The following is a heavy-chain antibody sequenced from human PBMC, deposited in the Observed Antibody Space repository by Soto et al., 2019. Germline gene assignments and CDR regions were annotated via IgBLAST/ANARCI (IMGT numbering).Heavy chain of an antibody. CDR1: GDSISSDKW. Sequence: VQLQESCPGLVKPSGTLSLTCAVSGDSISSDKWWSWVRQPPGKGLEWIGEIHHSGRTNYNPSRKSRVTILVEKSKNQVSLELSSMTAADTAVYYCARGGDWQFDYWGQGTLVTVSS. D-gene: IGHD2-21*02. V-gene: IGHV4-4*02. J-gene: IGHJ4*02. CDR3: ARGGDWQFDY. CDR2: IHHSGRT.